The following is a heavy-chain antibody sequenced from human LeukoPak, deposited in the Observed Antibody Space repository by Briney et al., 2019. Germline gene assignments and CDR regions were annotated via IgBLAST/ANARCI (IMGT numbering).Heavy chain of an antibody. Sequence: GASVKVSCKASGYTFTSYAMHWVRQAPGQRLEWMGWINAGNGNTKYSQKFQGRVTITRDTSASTAYMELSSLRSEDTAVYYCARDHDYYDSSGYRGPYDAFDIWGQGTMVTVSS. CDR2: INAGNGNT. CDR3: ARDHDYYDSSGYRGPYDAFDI. CDR1: GYTFTSYA. V-gene: IGHV1-3*01. D-gene: IGHD3-22*01. J-gene: IGHJ3*02.